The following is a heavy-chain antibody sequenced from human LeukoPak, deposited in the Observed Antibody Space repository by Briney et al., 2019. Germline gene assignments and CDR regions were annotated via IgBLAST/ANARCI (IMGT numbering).Heavy chain of an antibody. V-gene: IGHV3-48*03. D-gene: IGHD4-11*01. CDR3: TGHHQAYSRTY. CDR1: GFTFSSYE. CDR2: ISSSGSTI. J-gene: IGHJ4*02. Sequence: GGSLRLSCAASGFTFSSYEMIWVRQAPGKGLEWVSYISSSGSTIYYADFVKGRFTISRDNAKNSLYLQMNSLRAEDTAVYYCTGHHQAYSRTYWGQGTLVTVSS.